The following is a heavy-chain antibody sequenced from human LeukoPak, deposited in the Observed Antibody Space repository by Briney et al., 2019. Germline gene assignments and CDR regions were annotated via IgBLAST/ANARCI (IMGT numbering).Heavy chain of an antibody. CDR2: INPNSGGT. CDR3: ARDIVVAENWFDP. CDR1: GYTFTGYY. V-gene: IGHV1-2*02. D-gene: IGHD2-2*01. J-gene: IGHJ5*02. Sequence: GASVKVSCKASGYTFTGYYMHWVRQAPGQGLEWMGWINPNSGGTNYAQKFQGRVTMTRDTSISTAYMELSRLRSDDTAVYYCARDIVVAENWFDPWGQGTLVTVSS.